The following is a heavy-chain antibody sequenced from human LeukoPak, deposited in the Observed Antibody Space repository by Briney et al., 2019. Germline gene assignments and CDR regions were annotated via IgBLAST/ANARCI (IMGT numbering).Heavy chain of an antibody. D-gene: IGHD1-26*01. CDR1: GFTVSSNY. CDR2: IYSGGST. J-gene: IGHJ3*02. V-gene: IGHV3-66*01. CDR3: ARDLARATPPAFDI. Sequence: PGGSLRLSCAASGFTVSSNYMSWVRQAPGKGLEWVSVIYSGGSTYYADSVKGRFTISRDNSKNTLYLQMNSLRAEDTAVYYCARDLARATPPAFDIWGQGTMVTVSS.